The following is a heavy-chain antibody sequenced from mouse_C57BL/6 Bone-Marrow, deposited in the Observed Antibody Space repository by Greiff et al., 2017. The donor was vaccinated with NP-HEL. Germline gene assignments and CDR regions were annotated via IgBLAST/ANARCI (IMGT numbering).Heavy chain of an antibody. Sequence: EVHLVESGPELVKPGASVKISCKASGYSFTGYYMNWVKQSPEKSLEWIGEINPSTGGTTYNQKFKAKATLTVDKSSSTAYMQLKSLTSEDSAVYYCARGWDGYYGYYAMDYWGQGTSVTVSS. CDR2: INPSTGGT. D-gene: IGHD2-3*01. CDR3: ARGWDGYYGYYAMDY. V-gene: IGHV1-42*01. J-gene: IGHJ4*01. CDR1: GYSFTGYY.